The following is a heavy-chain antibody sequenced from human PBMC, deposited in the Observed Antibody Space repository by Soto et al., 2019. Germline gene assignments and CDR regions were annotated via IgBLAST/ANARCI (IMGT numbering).Heavy chain of an antibody. J-gene: IGHJ4*02. CDR2: IKDGGVT. Sequence: QVQLQQWGAGLLKPSETLSLTCAVNGGSLTGYYWSWIRQPPGKGLEWIGEIKDGGVTNYSPSLKSRVTMSADTSKNQFSLKLNSVPAADTAVYYCARGQEGIVATHWDQGTLVTVSS. D-gene: IGHD5-12*01. CDR3: ARGQEGIVATH. CDR1: GGSLTGYY. V-gene: IGHV4-34*01.